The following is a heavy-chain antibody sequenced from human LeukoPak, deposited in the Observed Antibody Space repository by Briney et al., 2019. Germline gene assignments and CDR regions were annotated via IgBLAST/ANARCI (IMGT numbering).Heavy chain of an antibody. D-gene: IGHD2/OR15-2a*01. Sequence: SETLSLTCTVSGGSISSSSYYWGWIRQPPGKGLEWIGSIYYSGSTYYNPSLQSRVTISVDTSKNQFSLKLSSVTAADTAVYYCATRTLEPKYPDYWGQGPLVTVSS. CDR1: GGSISSSSYY. CDR2: IYYSGST. J-gene: IGHJ4*02. V-gene: IGHV4-39*01. CDR3: ATRTLEPKYPDY.